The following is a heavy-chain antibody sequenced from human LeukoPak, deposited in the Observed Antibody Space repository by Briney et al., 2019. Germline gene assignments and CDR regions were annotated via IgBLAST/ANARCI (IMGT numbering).Heavy chain of an antibody. J-gene: IGHJ3*02. D-gene: IGHD2-15*01. CDR3: ASSSPVVVVTYGFDI. Sequence: PSGTLSLTCTVSNGPITSTKWWSWVRQPPGKGLEWIGEISHTGSTNYNPSFNSRVTMSMDKSKNQFSLNLKSVTAADTALYYCASSSPVVVVTYGFDIWGRGTAVTVSS. CDR2: ISHTGST. CDR1: NGPITSTKW. V-gene: IGHV4-4*02.